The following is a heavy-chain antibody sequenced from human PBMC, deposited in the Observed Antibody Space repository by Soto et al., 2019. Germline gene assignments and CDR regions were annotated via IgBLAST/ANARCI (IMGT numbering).Heavy chain of an antibody. J-gene: IGHJ6*03. Sequence: PGESLKISCKGSGYSFTSYWISWVRQMPGKGLEWMGRIDPSDSYTNYSPSFQGHVTISADKSISTAYLQWSSLKASDTAMYYCARVPPSNYDFWSGYLETRYYYYMDVWGKGTTVTVSS. CDR2: IDPSDSYT. D-gene: IGHD3-3*01. V-gene: IGHV5-10-1*01. CDR1: GYSFTSYW. CDR3: ARVPPSNYDFWSGYLETRYYYYMDV.